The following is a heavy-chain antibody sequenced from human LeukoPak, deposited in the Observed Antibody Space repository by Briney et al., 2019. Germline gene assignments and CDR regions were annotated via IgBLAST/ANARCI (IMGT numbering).Heavy chain of an antibody. V-gene: IGHV1-69*13. CDR3: ARDRSAYFYDISGYGY. CDR2: IIPIFGTA. CDR1: GYTFTSYD. D-gene: IGHD3-22*01. J-gene: IGHJ4*02. Sequence: ASVKVSCKASGYTFTSYDMNWVRQAPGQGLEWMGGIIPIFGTANYAQKFQGRVTITADESTSTAYMELSSLRSDDTVVYYCARDRSAYFYDISGYGYWGQGTLVTVSS.